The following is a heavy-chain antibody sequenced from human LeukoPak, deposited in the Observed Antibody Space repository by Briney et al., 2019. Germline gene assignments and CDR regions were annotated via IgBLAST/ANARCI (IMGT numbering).Heavy chain of an antibody. CDR3: ARERLLWFRALLPRGAFDI. V-gene: IGHV3-33*01. J-gene: IGHJ3*02. CDR2: IWYDGSNK. Sequence: PGRSLRLSCAASRFTFSSYGMHWVRQAPGKGLEWVAVIWYDGSNKYYADSVKGRFTISRDNSKNTLYLQMNSLRAEDTDVYYYARERLLWFRALLPRGAFDIWGQGTMVTVSS. CDR1: RFTFSSYG. D-gene: IGHD3-10*01.